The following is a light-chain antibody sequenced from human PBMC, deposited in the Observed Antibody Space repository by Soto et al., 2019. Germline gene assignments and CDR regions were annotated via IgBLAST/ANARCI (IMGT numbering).Light chain of an antibody. V-gene: IGKV3-11*01. CDR1: QSISTY. Sequence: EIVLTQSPATLSLSPGERATLSCWASQSISTYLAWYQQKPGQAPRLLIYDASNRATGIPARFSASGSGTDFTLTISSLEPEDFAVYYCQQRTGWLLTFGGGTRVEVK. J-gene: IGKJ4*01. CDR2: DAS. CDR3: QQRTGWLLT.